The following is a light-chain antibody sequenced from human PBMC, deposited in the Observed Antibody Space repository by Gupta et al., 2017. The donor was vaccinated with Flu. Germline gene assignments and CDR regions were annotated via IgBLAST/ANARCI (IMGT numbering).Light chain of an antibody. CDR1: PSVVGGYNY. J-gene: IGLJ2*01. CDR3: SSDASSSHVV. V-gene: IGLV2-14*01. Sequence: QSALTQPAFVSGSPGKSIPISCPGTPSVVGGYNYVSLYQQYPSKAHQLMIYEVSNRPSVVSNRFSGSKSGNTASPTISGLQAEDDADYYCSSDASSSHVVFGGGTKVTVL. CDR2: EVS.